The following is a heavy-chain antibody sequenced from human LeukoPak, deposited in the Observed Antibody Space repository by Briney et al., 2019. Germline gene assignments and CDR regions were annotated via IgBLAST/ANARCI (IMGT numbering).Heavy chain of an antibody. Sequence: GGSLRLSCAASGSTFSNYMMHWVRQAPGKGLVWVSRIKSDGTTITYADSVKGRFTISRDNAKNTLYLQMNSLRAEDTAVYYCLRDLNWSLDQWGQGTLVTVSS. D-gene: IGHD1-20*01. J-gene: IGHJ4*02. CDR3: LRDLNWSLDQ. CDR1: GSTFSNYM. CDR2: IKSDGTTI. V-gene: IGHV3-74*01.